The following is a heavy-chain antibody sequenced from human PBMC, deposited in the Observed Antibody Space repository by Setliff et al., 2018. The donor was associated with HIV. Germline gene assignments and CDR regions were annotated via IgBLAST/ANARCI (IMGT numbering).Heavy chain of an antibody. D-gene: IGHD2-15*01. Sequence: GGSLRLSCAASGFVFNKAWMNWVRQVPGKGLEWVGRIKSKNDGETIDYAAPVKGRFTISRDDSENTVYLQLSSLKTEDTGVYYCSTSTLMYYWGQGTPVTVSS. V-gene: IGHV3-15*07. CDR1: GFVFNKAW. CDR3: STSTLMYY. CDR2: IKSKNDGETI. J-gene: IGHJ4*02.